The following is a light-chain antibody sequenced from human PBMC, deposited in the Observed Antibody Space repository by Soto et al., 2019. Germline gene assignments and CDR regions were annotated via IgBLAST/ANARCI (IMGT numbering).Light chain of an antibody. CDR3: CSYAGRYSYV. CDR1: SSDVGVSDY. V-gene: IGLV2-11*01. Sequence: QSALTQPRSVSGSPGQSVTISCTATSSDVGVSDYVSWYQQLPGKAPKLMIYDVSKRPSGVPDRFSGSKSGNTASLTISGLQAEDEADYHCCSYAGRYSYVFGTGTKLTVL. J-gene: IGLJ1*01. CDR2: DVS.